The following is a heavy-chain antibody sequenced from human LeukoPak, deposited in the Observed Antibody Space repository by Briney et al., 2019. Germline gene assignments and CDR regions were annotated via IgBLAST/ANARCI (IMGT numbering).Heavy chain of an antibody. V-gene: IGHV3-33*06. Sequence: PGGSLRLSCAASGFTFSSYGMHWVRQAPGKGLEWVAVIWYDGSNKYYADSVKGRFTISRGNSKNTLYLQMNSLRAEDTAVYYCAKDINYDSSGYFIDYWGQGTLVTVSS. CDR1: GFTFSSYG. J-gene: IGHJ4*02. D-gene: IGHD3-22*01. CDR2: IWYDGSNK. CDR3: AKDINYDSSGYFIDY.